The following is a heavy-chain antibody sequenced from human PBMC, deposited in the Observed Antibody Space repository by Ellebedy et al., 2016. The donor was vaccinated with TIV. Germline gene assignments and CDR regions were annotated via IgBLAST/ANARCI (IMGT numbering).Heavy chain of an antibody. CDR1: GFTFSSFA. CDR3: AKGSSAGFTYDRVGFEY. CDR2: ISSDGSNT. J-gene: IGHJ4*02. D-gene: IGHD3-22*01. V-gene: IGHV3-23*01. Sequence: GGSLRLSCAASGFTFSSFAMHWVPQAPGTGLAWLSVISSDGSNTYHAASVKGRFTITRDNSKNTLYLQMNRLRTEDTAVYFCAKGSSAGFTYDRVGFEYWGQGALVTVSS.